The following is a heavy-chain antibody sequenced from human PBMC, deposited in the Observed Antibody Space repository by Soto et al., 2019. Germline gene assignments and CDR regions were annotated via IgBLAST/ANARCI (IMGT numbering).Heavy chain of an antibody. J-gene: IGHJ3*02. CDR3: ARTWANI. CDR2: INHSGST. Sequence: SETLSLTCAVYGGSVSGYYWSWIRQPPGKGLEWIGEINHSGSTNYNPSLKSRVTISVDTSKNQFSLKLSSVTAADTAVYYCARTWANIWGQGTMVTVSS. CDR1: GGSVSGYY. V-gene: IGHV4-34*01. D-gene: IGHD3-16*01.